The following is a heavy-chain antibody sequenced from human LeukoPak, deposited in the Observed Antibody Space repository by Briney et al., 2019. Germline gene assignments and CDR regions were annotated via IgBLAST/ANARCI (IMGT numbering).Heavy chain of an antibody. J-gene: IGHJ3*02. D-gene: IGHD3-10*01. CDR1: GFTFSSYS. Sequence: PGGSLRLSCEASGFTFSSYSMNWVRQAPGKGLEWVSYISSSSATIHYADSVKGRFTISRDNAKNSLYLQMNSLRAEDTALYYCARVTHYYGSGSPAFDIWGQGTMVTVSS. V-gene: IGHV3-48*01. CDR2: ISSSSATI. CDR3: ARVTHYYGSGSPAFDI.